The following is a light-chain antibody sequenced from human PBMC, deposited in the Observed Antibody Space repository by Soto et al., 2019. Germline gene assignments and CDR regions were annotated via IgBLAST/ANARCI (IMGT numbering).Light chain of an antibody. Sequence: QLVLTQSPSASASLGASVKLTCTLSSGHSSYAIAWHQQQPEKGPRYLMKLNSDGSHSKGDGIPDRFSGSSSGAERYLTISNLQSEDEADYYCQNWGTGIQVFGGGTKVTVL. CDR1: SGHSSYA. V-gene: IGLV4-69*01. CDR2: LNSDGSH. J-gene: IGLJ2*01. CDR3: QNWGTGIQV.